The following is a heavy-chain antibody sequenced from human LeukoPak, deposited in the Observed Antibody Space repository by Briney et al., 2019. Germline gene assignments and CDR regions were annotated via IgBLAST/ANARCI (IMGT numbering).Heavy chain of an antibody. CDR3: AVDSSGYSYDFDY. V-gene: IGHV1-69*13. CDR1: GGTFSRYS. CDR2: IIPIFGTA. Sequence: SVKVSCKASGGTFSRYSISWVRQAPGQGLEWMGGIIPIFGTANYAQKFQGRVTITADESTSTAYMELSSLRSEDTAVYYCAVDSSGYSYDFDYWGQGTLVTVSS. D-gene: IGHD3-22*01. J-gene: IGHJ4*02.